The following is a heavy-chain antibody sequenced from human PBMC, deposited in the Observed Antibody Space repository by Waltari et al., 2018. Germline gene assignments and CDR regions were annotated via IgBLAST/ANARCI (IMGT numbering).Heavy chain of an antibody. CDR1: GGTFSSYA. Sequence: QVQLVQSGAEVKKPGSSVKVSCKASGGTFSSYAISWVRRAPGQGLEGRGGMSPIFGTANDAQEFQGMVTITADESTSTAYMELSSLRSEDTAVYYCVVGFYYYYYGMDVWGQGTTVTVSS. J-gene: IGHJ6*02. CDR3: VVGFYYYYYGMDV. V-gene: IGHV1-69*01. D-gene: IGHD1-26*01. CDR2: MSPIFGTA.